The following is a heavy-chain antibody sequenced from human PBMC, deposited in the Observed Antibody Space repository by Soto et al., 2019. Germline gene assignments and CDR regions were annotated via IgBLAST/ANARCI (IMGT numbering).Heavy chain of an antibody. Sequence: QVQLAQSGTEVKKPGASVKVSCKTSGYIFTSYYIHWVRQAPGQGLEWMGIINPSGGTTTYAQKSQGSFTMTRDTYTSTVYLELSSLRAEDTAVYYCARGPATAPDAYWGLGTLVTVSS. J-gene: IGHJ4*02. D-gene: IGHD2-2*01. V-gene: IGHV1-46*01. CDR1: GYIFTSYY. CDR3: ARGPATAPDAY. CDR2: INPSGGTT.